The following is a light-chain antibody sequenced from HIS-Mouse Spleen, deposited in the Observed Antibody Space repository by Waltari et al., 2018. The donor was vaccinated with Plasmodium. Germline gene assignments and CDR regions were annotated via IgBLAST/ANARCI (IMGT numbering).Light chain of an antibody. CDR1: KLGDKY. CDR2: QDS. Sequence: SYELTPPSVSVSPGQTASITCSGDKLGDKYACWYQQKPGQSPVLVIYQDSKRPSGIPERFSGSNSGNTATLTISGTQAMDEADYYCQAWDSSTVVFGGGTKLTVL. V-gene: IGLV3-1*01. CDR3: QAWDSSTVV. J-gene: IGLJ2*01.